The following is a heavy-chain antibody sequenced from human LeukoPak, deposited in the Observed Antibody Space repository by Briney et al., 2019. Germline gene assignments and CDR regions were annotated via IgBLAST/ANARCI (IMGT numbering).Heavy chain of an antibody. CDR3: AKVTNIAAKVPNYFDY. J-gene: IGHJ4*02. CDR2: ISGSGGST. Sequence: GGSLRLSCAASGFTFSSYAISWVRQAPGKGLEWVSAISGSGGSTYYADSVKGRFTISRDNSKNTLYLQMNSLRAEDTAVYYCAKVTNIAAKVPNYFDYWGQGTLVTVSS. CDR1: GFTFSSYA. V-gene: IGHV3-23*01. D-gene: IGHD6-13*01.